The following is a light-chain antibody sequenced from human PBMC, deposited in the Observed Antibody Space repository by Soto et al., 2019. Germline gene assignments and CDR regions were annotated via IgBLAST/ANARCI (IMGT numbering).Light chain of an antibody. Sequence: QSVLTQPPSASGTPGQRVTISCSGSSSNIGSNTVNWYQQLPGTAPKLLIYSNNQRPSGVPDRFSGSKSGTSASLAISGLQSEDEADCYCAAWDDSLNGVVFGGGTKLTV. CDR3: AAWDDSLNGVV. V-gene: IGLV1-44*01. CDR1: SSNIGSNT. CDR2: SNN. J-gene: IGLJ2*01.